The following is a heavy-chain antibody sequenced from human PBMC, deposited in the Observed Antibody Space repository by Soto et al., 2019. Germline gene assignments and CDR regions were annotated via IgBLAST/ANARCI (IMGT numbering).Heavy chain of an antibody. J-gene: IGHJ4*02. CDR2: IYYSGST. V-gene: IGHV4-59*01. CDR1: GGSISSYY. CDR3: VGGDYGDHYFDY. D-gene: IGHD4-17*01. Sequence: ETLSLTCTVSGGSISSYYWSWIRQPPGKGLEWIGYIYYSGSTNYNPSLKSRVTISVDTSKNQFSLKLSSVTAADTAVYYCVGGDYGDHYFDYWGQGTLVTVSS.